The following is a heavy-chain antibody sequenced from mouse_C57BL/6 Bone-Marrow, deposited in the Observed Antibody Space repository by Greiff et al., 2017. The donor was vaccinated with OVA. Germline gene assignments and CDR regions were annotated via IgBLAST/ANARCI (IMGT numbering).Heavy chain of an antibody. CDR3: AMIYYGTWYFDV. Sequence: VKVVESGAELVKPGASVKISCKASGYAFSSYWMNWVKQRPGKGLAWIGQIYPGDGDTNYNGKFKGKATLTADKSSSTAYMQLSSLTSEDSAVYFCAMIYYGTWYFDVWGTGTTVTVSS. CDR2: IYPGDGDT. CDR1: GYAFSSYW. J-gene: IGHJ1*03. D-gene: IGHD2-1*01. V-gene: IGHV1-80*01.